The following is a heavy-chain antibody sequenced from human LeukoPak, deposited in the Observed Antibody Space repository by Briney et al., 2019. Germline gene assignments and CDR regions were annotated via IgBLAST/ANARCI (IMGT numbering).Heavy chain of an antibody. Sequence: PGGSLRLSCAASGFTFSYYSMNWVRQAPGRGLEWVSCISSSSSLIFYSDSVRGRFTISRDNAKNLLYLEMNSLRAEDTAEYFCARERMYSGSGSTYPYYDYWGQGTLVTVSS. CDR3: ARERMYSGSGSTYPYYDY. V-gene: IGHV3-21*01. J-gene: IGHJ4*02. D-gene: IGHD3-10*01. CDR1: GFTFSYYS. CDR2: ISSSSSLI.